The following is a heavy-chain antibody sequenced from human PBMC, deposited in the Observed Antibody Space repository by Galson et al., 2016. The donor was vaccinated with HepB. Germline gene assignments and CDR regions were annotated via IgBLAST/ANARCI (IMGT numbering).Heavy chain of an antibody. CDR3: TKHEVRTHDY. V-gene: IGHV3-23*01. CDR2: IPLGGSEI. D-gene: IGHD3-22*01. Sequence: SLRLSCAASGFTFSRYAMRWVRQAPGKGLEWVSAIPLGGSEIYYADSVKGRFTISRDDYNSMLYLQMNSLRAEDTAVYYCTKHEVRTHDYWGQGTLVTVSS. CDR1: GFTFSRYA. J-gene: IGHJ4*02.